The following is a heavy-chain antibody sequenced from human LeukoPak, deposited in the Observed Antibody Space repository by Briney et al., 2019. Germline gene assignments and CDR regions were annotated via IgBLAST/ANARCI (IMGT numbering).Heavy chain of an antibody. CDR1: GGSISSGSYY. V-gene: IGHV4-61*02. Sequence: PSETLSLTCTVSGGSISSGSYYWSWIRQPAGKGLEWIGRIYTSGSTNYNPSLKSRVTISVDTSKNQFSLKLSSVTAADTAVYYCAREGWSYYFDYWGQGTLVTVSS. CDR3: AREGWSYYFDY. CDR2: IYTSGST. J-gene: IGHJ4*02. D-gene: IGHD2-15*01.